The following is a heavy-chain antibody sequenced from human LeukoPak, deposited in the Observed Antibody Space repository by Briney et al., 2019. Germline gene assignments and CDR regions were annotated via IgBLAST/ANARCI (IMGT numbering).Heavy chain of an antibody. J-gene: IGHJ3*02. CDR1: GASISSYY. V-gene: IGHV4-59*08. CDR3: ARHDAGRDAFDI. D-gene: IGHD1-1*01. CDR2: IYYSGST. Sequence: PSETLSLTCTVSGASISSYYWSWIRQPPGKGLEWIGYIYYSGSTNYNPSLKSRVTISVDTSKTQFSLKLSSVTAADTAVYYCARHDAGRDAFDIWGQGTMVTVSS.